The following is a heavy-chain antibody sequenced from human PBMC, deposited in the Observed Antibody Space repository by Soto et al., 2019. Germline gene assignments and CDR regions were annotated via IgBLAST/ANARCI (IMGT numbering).Heavy chain of an antibody. Sequence: QLQLQESGPGLVKPSETLSLTCTVSGGSISSSSDYWVWIRQPPGNGLEWIGSIYYSGSTYYNPSLKSRVTISVDTSKNQFSPKLSSVTAADTAVYYCARFDRKSPKGLELRLFLCDYWGQGTLVTVSS. CDR2: IYYSGST. D-gene: IGHD1-7*01. V-gene: IGHV4-39*01. J-gene: IGHJ4*02. CDR1: GGSISSSSDY. CDR3: ARFDRKSPKGLELRLFLCDY.